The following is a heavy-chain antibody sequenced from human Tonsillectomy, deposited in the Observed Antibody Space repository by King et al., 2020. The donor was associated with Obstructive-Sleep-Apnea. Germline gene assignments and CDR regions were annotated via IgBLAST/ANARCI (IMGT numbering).Heavy chain of an antibody. CDR1: GGSLRSYY. V-gene: IGHV4-59*01. Sequence: QLQESGPGLVKPSETLSLTCTVSGGSLRSYYGSWIRQAPGKGLEWVAYINYSGGTNYNSPLKSRVTISADMSKNQFSLKMSSVTAADTAVYYCARGGDGYNYFDYWGQGTLVTVSS. D-gene: IGHD5-24*01. CDR2: INYSGGT. J-gene: IGHJ4*02. CDR3: ARGGDGYNYFDY.